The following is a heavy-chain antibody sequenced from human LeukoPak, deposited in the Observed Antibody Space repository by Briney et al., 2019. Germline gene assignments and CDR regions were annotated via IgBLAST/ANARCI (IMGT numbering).Heavy chain of an antibody. J-gene: IGHJ4*02. Sequence: SETLSLTCTVSGGSISSYYWSWIRQPPGKGLEWIGYIYYSGSTNYNPSLKSRVTISVDTSKNQFSLKLSSVTAADTAVCYCATGYSSGWVDYWGQGALVTVSS. V-gene: IGHV4-59*08. D-gene: IGHD6-19*01. CDR1: GGSISSYY. CDR2: IYYSGST. CDR3: ATGYSSGWVDY.